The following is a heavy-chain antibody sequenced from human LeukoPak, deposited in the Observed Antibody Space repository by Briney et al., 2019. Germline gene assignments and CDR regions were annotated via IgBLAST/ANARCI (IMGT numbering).Heavy chain of an antibody. J-gene: IGHJ4*02. D-gene: IGHD6-13*01. V-gene: IGHV3-30*02. CDR3: ATGIAAAGTPFDY. CDR2: IRYDGSNK. CDR1: GFTFSNYG. Sequence: PGGSLRLSCAASGFTFSNYGMLWVRQAPGKGLEWVAFIRYDGSNKYYVDSVRGRFTISRDNSKNTLYLQMNSLRAEDTAVYYCATGIAAAGTPFDYWGQGTLVTVSS.